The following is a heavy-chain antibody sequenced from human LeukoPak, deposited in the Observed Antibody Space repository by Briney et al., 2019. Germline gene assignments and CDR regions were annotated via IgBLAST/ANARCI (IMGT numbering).Heavy chain of an antibody. CDR2: ISGSGGST. V-gene: IGHV3-23*01. D-gene: IGHD2-2*01. Sequence: GGSLRLSCGASGFTFSSYWMHWVRQAPGKGLEWVSAISGSGGSTYYADSVKGRFTISRDNSKNTLYLQMNSLRAEDTAVYYCAKAESSSTSLYWGQGTLVTVSS. J-gene: IGHJ4*02. CDR3: AKAESSSTSLY. CDR1: GFTFSSYW.